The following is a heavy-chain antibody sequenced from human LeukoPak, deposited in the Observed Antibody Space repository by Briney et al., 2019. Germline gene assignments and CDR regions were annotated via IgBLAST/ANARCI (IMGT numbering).Heavy chain of an antibody. J-gene: IGHJ3*02. CDR2: VDPEDGET. D-gene: IGHD3-16*01. CDR1: GYTFTDYY. CDR3: ATDMKLISGQNYWGNPLPAFDI. V-gene: IGHV1-69-2*01. Sequence: ASVKISCKVSGYTFTDYYMHWVQQAPGKGLEWMGLVDPEDGETIYAEKFQGRVTITADTPTDTAYMELSSLRSEDTAVYYCATDMKLISGQNYWGNPLPAFDIWGQGTMVTVSS.